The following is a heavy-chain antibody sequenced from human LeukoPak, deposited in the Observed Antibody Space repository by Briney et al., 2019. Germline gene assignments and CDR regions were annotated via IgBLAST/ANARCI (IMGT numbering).Heavy chain of an antibody. J-gene: IGHJ4*02. CDR2: IKQDGSEK. CDR1: GFTFGSYW. V-gene: IGHV3-7*01. D-gene: IGHD3-16*01. CDR3: ARRGNRQPFDY. Sequence: PGGSLRLSCPASGFTFGSYWMSWVRQAPEKGLEWVANIKQDGSEKYYVDTVKGRFTISRDNAKNSLYLQMNSLRAEDTAVYYCARRGNRQPFDYWGQGTLVTVSS.